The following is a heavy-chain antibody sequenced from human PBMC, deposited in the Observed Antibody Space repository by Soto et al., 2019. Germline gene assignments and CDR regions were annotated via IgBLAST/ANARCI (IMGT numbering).Heavy chain of an antibody. V-gene: IGHV3-48*03. CDR3: ARDGYRSFDC. J-gene: IGHJ4*02. CDR2: ISGSGSTI. Sequence: GGSLRLSCAASGFRFSDYKMIWVRQAPGKGLEWVSYISGSGSTIYYADSVKGRFTISRDNARNSLYLQMNSLRAEDTAVYYCARDGYRSFDCWGQGTLVTVSS. CDR1: GFRFSDYK. D-gene: IGHD5-12*01.